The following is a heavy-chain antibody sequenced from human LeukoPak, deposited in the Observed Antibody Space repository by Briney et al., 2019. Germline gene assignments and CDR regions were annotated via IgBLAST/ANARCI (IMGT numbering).Heavy chain of an antibody. J-gene: IGHJ3*01. Sequence: GXXRLSCAASGFTFSSYAMHWVRQXPGKGLEWVSGISGSAGSTYYADSVKGRFSISRDNSKNTVYLQMNRLRAEDTAAYYCAKDLAYRSGWFLGAFDVWGQGTMVTVSS. D-gene: IGHD6-19*01. CDR2: ISGSAGST. V-gene: IGHV3-23*01. CDR3: AKDLAYRSGWFLGAFDV. CDR1: GFTFSSYA.